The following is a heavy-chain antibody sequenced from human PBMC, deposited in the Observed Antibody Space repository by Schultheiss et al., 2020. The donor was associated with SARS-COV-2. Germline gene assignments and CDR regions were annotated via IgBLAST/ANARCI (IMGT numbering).Heavy chain of an antibody. CDR1: GFTFDDYA. J-gene: IGHJ4*02. D-gene: IGHD3-10*01. V-gene: IGHV3-23*01. CDR3: ARSGFGGFS. CDR2: ISGSGGST. Sequence: GGSLRLSCAASGFTFDDYAMHWVRQAPGKGLEWVSAISGSGGSTYYADSVKGRFTISRDNSKNTLYLQMNSLRAEDTAVYYCARSGFGGFSWGQGTLVTVSS.